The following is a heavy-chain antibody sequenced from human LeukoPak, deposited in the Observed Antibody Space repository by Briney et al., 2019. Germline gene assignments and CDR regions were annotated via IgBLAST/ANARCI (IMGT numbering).Heavy chain of an antibody. J-gene: IGHJ4*02. CDR3: AKGGCSASCYSTY. CDR2: IYYSGST. V-gene: IGHV4-61*05. D-gene: IGHD2-2*02. Sequence: PSETLSLTCAVSGGSISSSLYQWGWIRQPPGKGLEWIGYIYYSGSTNYNPSLKSRVTISVDTSKNQFSLKLSSVTAADTAVYYCAKGGCSASCYSTYWAQGTLVTVSS. CDR1: GGSISSSLYQ.